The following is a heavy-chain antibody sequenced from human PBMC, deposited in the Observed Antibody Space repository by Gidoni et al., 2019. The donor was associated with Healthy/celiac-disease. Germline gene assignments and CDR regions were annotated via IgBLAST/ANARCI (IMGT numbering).Heavy chain of an antibody. J-gene: IGHJ4*02. V-gene: IGHV3-73*01. D-gene: IGHD1-26*01. CDR3: TRLAVGATAS. CDR1: GFTFSGAA. Sequence: EVQLVESGGGLVQPGGSLKLSCAASGFTFSGAAMHWVRQASGKGLEWVGRIRSKANSYATAYAASVKGRFTISRDDSKNTAYLQMNSLKTEDTAVYYCTRLAVGATASWGQGTLVTVSS. CDR2: IRSKANSYAT.